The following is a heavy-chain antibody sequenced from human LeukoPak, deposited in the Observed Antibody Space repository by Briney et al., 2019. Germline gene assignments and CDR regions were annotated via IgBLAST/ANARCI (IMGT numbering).Heavy chain of an antibody. CDR2: IKQDGSEK. D-gene: IGHD2-2*01. CDR1: GFTFSNYW. CDR3: ARDAYCSSTSCYLPDAFDI. J-gene: IGHJ3*02. V-gene: IGHV3-7*01. Sequence: PGGSLRLSCAASGFTFSNYWMTWVRQAPGKGLEWVANIKQDGSEKYYVDSVKGRFTISRDNAKNSLYLQMNSLRAEDTAVYYCARDAYCSSTSCYLPDAFDIWGQGTMVTVSS.